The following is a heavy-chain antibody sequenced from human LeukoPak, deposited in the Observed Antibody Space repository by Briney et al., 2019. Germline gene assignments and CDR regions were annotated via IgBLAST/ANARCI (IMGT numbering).Heavy chain of an antibody. V-gene: IGHV3-21*01. CDR2: ISSSSSYI. CDR3: ATDLSGSYNNGY. D-gene: IGHD1-26*01. J-gene: IGHJ4*02. Sequence: GGSLRLSCAASGFTFSSYSMNWVRQAPGKGLEWVSSISSSSSYIYYADSVKGRFTISRDNAKNSLYLQMNSLRAEDTAVYYCATDLSGSYNNGYWGQGTLVTVSS. CDR1: GFTFSSYS.